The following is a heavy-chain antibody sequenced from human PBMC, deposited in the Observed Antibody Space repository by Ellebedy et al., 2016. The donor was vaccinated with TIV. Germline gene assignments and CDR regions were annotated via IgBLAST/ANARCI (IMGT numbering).Heavy chain of an antibody. CDR3: AKRPRYSYGYSGAFDI. V-gene: IGHV4-39*01. CDR1: GGSISSSRDY. CDR2: IYYSGST. J-gene: IGHJ3*02. Sequence: MPSETLSLTCTVSGGSISSSRDYWGWIRQPPGKGLEWIGSIYYSGSTYYNPSLKSRVTISVDTSKNQFSLKLSSVTAADTAVYYCAKRPRYSYGYSGAFDIWGQGTMVTVSS. D-gene: IGHD5-18*01.